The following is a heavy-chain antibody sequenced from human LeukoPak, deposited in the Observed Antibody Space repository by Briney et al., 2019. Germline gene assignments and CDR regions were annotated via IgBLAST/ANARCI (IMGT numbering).Heavy chain of an antibody. J-gene: IGHJ4*02. Sequence: ASVKVSCKVSGYTLTELSMHWVRQAPGKGLEWMGGFDPEDGETIYAQKFQGRVTMTEDTSTDTAYMELSSLRSEDTAVYYCAVSDSSGYALLNFDYWGQGTLVTVSS. CDR2: FDPEDGET. CDR1: GYTLTELS. D-gene: IGHD3-22*01. V-gene: IGHV1-24*01. CDR3: AVSDSSGYALLNFDY.